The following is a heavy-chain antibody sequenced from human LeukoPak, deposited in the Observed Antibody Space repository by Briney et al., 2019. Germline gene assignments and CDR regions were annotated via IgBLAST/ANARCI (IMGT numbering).Heavy chain of an antibody. CDR1: GFTFSSYW. CDR3: ARGRRDSSGWYSLRESVAYMDV. Sequence: GGSLRLSCAASGFTFSSYWMSWVRQAPGKGLEWVANIKQDGSDKYYVDSVKGRFTISRDNAKTSLYLQMNSLRAEDTAVYYCARGRRDSSGWYSLRESVAYMDVWGKGTTVTVSS. J-gene: IGHJ6*03. D-gene: IGHD6-19*01. CDR2: IKQDGSDK. V-gene: IGHV3-7*01.